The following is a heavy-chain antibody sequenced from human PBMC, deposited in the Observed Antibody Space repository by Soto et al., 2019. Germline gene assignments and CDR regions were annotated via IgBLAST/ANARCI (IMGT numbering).Heavy chain of an antibody. CDR2: IHGNGDRT. CDR3: TTTWRGLGTYYNVDY. D-gene: IGHD3-10*01. V-gene: IGHV3-23*01. Sequence: EVQLLESGGALVQPGGSLRLSCAASGFTFSSYAMSWVRQAPGKGLEWVSGIHGNGDRTYYADSVKGRFTISRDNSTITLYLEMNSLRVEDTAVYFCTTTWRGLGTYYNVDYWGQGTLVTVSS. CDR1: GFTFSSYA. J-gene: IGHJ4*02.